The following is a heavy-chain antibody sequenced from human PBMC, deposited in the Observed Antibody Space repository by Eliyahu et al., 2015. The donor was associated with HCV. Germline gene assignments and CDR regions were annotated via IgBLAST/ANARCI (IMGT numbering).Heavy chain of an antibody. CDR2: INPNSGGT. V-gene: IGHV1-2*02. Sequence: QVQLVQSGAEVKKPGASVKVSCKASGYTFTGYYMHWVRQAPGQGLEWMGWINPNSGGTNYAQKFQGRVTMTRDTSISTAYMELSRLRSDDTAVYYCARANPNWNDGYGMDVWGQGTTVTVSS. CDR1: GYTFTGYY. D-gene: IGHD1-1*01. CDR3: ARANPNWNDGYGMDV. J-gene: IGHJ6*02.